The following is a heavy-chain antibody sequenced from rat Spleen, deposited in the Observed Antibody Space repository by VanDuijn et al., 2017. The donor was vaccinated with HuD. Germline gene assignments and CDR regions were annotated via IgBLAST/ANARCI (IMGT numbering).Heavy chain of an antibody. CDR3: AVSGYGY. J-gene: IGHJ2*01. CDR1: GFTFSTYW. D-gene: IGHD4-3*01. CDR2: ICSDVGIT. Sequence: EVQLVETGGGSVQPGRSLKLSCVASGFTFSTYWMYCVRQAPGKGLELVSSICSDVGITYYPDSVRGRFTISRDNAENTVWLQMNSLRSEDTATYYCAVSGYGYWGQGVMVTVSS. V-gene: IGHV5-58*01.